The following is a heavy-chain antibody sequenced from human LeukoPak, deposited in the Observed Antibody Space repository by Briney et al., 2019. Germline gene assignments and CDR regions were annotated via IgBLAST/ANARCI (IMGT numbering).Heavy chain of an antibody. CDR3: ARDPDPAGYYYYGMDV. D-gene: IGHD1-14*01. CDR2: ISSSSSTI. CDR1: GFTFSSYS. Sequence: GGSLRLSCAASGFTFSSYSMNWVRQAPGKGLEWVSYISSSSSTIYYADSVKGRFTISRGNAKNSLYLQMNSLRDEDTAVYYCARDPDPAGYYYYGMDVWGQGTTVTVSS. J-gene: IGHJ6*02. V-gene: IGHV3-48*02.